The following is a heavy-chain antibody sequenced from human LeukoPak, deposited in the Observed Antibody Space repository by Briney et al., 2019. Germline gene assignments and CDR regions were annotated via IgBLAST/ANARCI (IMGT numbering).Heavy chain of an antibody. CDR1: GFTFNSYG. CDR3: AKTRGDSSGWDPDYYYYGMDV. D-gene: IGHD6-19*01. J-gene: IGHJ6*02. Sequence: GGSLRLSCAASGFTFNSYGMHWVRQAPGKGLEWVAVIWYDGSNKYYADSVKGRFTISRDNSKNTLYLQMNSLRAEDTAVYYCAKTRGDSSGWDPDYYYYGMDVWGQGTTVTVSS. CDR2: IWYDGSNK. V-gene: IGHV3-33*06.